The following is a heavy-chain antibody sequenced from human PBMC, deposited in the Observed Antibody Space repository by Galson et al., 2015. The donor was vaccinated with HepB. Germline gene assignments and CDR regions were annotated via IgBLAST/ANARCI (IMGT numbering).Heavy chain of an antibody. D-gene: IGHD3-22*01. CDR1: GFTFSSYE. Sequence: SLRLSCAASGFTFSSYEMNWVRQAPGKGLEWVSYISSSGSTIYYADPVKGRFTISRDNAKNSLYLQMNSLRAEGTAVYYCARSSSQAFVVIQGGFDYWGQGTLVTVSS. V-gene: IGHV3-48*03. CDR3: ARSSSQAFVVIQGGFDY. CDR2: ISSSGSTI. J-gene: IGHJ4*02.